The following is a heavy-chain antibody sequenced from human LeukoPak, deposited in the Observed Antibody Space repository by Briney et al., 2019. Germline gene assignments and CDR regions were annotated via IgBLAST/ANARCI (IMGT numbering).Heavy chain of an antibody. CDR1: GGTFSSYA. CDR2: IIPIFGTA. CDR3: ARGPMFGSGSYYNY. Sequence: VASVKVSCKASGGTFSSYAISWVRQAPGQGLEWMGGIIPIFGTANYAQKFQGRVTITTDKSTSTAYMELSSLRSEDTAVYYCARGPMFGSGSYYNYWGQGTLVTVSS. V-gene: IGHV1-69*05. J-gene: IGHJ4*02. D-gene: IGHD3-10*01.